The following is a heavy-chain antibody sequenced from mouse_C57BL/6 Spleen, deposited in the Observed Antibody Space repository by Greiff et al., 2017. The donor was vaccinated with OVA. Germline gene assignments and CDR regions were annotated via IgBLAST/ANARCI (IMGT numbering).Heavy chain of an antibody. J-gene: IGHJ2*01. V-gene: IGHV1-64*01. CDR1: GYTFTSYW. D-gene: IGHD2-1*01. Sequence: VKLQQPGAELVKPGASVKLSCKASGYTFTSYWMHWVKQRPGQGLEWIGMIHPNSGSTNYNEKFKSKATLTVDKSSSTAYMQLSSLTSEDSAVYYCARSYGNYVGFDYWGQGTTLTVSS. CDR2: IHPNSGST. CDR3: ARSYGNYVGFDY.